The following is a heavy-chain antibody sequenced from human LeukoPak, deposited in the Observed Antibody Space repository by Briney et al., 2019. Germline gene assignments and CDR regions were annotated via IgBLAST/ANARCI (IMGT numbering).Heavy chain of an antibody. V-gene: IGHV4-31*03. CDR2: IYYSGST. Sequence: PSQTLSLTCTVSGGSISSGGYYWSWIRQHPGKGLEWIGYIYYSGSTYYNPSLKSRVTISVDTSKNQFSLKLSSVTAADTAVYYRARDYGDYSAFDIWGQGTMVTVSS. CDR3: ARDYGDYSAFDI. D-gene: IGHD4-17*01. CDR1: GGSISSGGYY. J-gene: IGHJ3*02.